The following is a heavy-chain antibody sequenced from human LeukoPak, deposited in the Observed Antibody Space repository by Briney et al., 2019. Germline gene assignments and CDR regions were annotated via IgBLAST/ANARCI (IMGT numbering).Heavy chain of an antibody. J-gene: IGHJ4*02. CDR3: ARRYCSGGSCYMDY. CDR1: GGSISSYY. Sequence: SETLSLTCTVSGGSISSYYWSWIRQPPGRGLEWIGYIYYSGSTNYNPSLKSRVTISVDTSKNQFSLKLSSVTAADTAVYYCARRYCSGGSCYMDYWGQGTLVTVSS. CDR2: IYYSGST. V-gene: IGHV4-59*01. D-gene: IGHD2-15*01.